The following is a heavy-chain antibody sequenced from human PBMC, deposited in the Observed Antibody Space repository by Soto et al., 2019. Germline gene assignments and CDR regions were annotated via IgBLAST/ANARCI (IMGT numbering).Heavy chain of an antibody. V-gene: IGHV3-33*08. J-gene: IGHJ4*02. D-gene: IGHD4-17*01. CDR2: IWYDGTQK. CDR1: RFNFSAYS. Sequence: GGSLRLSCAASRFNFSAYSMHWVRQPPGKGLEWLAAIWYDGTQKYYADSVKGRFIISRDNSKKTLYLEMNSLRAEDTAVYYCARAGGTTVTGLWHFDSWGQGTLVTVSS. CDR3: ARAGGTTVTGLWHFDS.